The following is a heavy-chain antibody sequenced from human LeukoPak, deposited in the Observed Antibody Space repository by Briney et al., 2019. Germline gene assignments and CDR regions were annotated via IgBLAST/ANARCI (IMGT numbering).Heavy chain of an antibody. Sequence: PGGSLRLSCAASGFTFNSYAMSWVRQAPGKGREWVSAISGSGGSTYYADSVKGRFTFSRDNSKNMLYLQINSLRAEDTALYYCAKIMDPTYYYYYMDVWGKGTTVTVSS. CDR3: AKIMDPTYYYYYMDV. V-gene: IGHV3-23*01. CDR2: ISGSGGST. D-gene: IGHD3-16*01. J-gene: IGHJ6*03. CDR1: GFTFNSYA.